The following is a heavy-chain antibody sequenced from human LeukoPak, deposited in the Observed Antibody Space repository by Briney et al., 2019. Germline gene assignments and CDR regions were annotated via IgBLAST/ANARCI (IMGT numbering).Heavy chain of an antibody. J-gene: IGHJ5*02. CDR3: ARGAGWFDP. V-gene: IGHV4-59*01. Sequence: PSETLSVTCPVCGGSTSSYYWSWIRQPPGKGLEWIGYIYYSGSTNYNPSLKSRVTISVDTSKTKFSLNLSSVTAAATAVYYCARGAGWFDPWGQGPWSPSPQ. CDR2: IYYSGST. CDR1: GGSTSSYY.